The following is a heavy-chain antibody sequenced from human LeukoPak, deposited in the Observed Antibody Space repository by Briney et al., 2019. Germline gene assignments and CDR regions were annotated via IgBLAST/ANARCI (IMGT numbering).Heavy chain of an antibody. CDR2: IYYTGNT. J-gene: IGHJ4*02. CDR1: GGSVSSGFYY. V-gene: IGHV4-61*01. CDR3: ARIAPLDGYRFDY. D-gene: IGHD5-24*01. Sequence: SETLSLTCTVSGGSVSSGFYYWSWIRQPPGKGLEWIGYIYYTGNTNYNPSLKSRVTISVDSSKNPFSLSLSSVTAADTAVYYCARIAPLDGYRFDYWGQGTLVTVSS.